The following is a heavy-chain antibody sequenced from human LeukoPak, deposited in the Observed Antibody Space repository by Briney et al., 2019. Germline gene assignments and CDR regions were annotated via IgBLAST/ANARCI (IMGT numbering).Heavy chain of an antibody. V-gene: IGHV1-69*13. CDR3: SRENGAFSPFGY. CDR1: GGTFSMYA. Sequence: SVKVSFKASGGTFSMYAISWVRQAPGQGLEWMGGIIPMFGIANYAQKFQGRVTITADESTSTAYMELSSLRSEDTAVYYCSRENGAFSPFGYWGQGTLVTVLS. D-gene: IGHD2-8*01. CDR2: IIPMFGIA. J-gene: IGHJ4*02.